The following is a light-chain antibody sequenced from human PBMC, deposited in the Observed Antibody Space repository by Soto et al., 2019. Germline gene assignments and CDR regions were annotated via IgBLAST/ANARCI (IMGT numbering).Light chain of an antibody. CDR1: QSVSISY. Sequence: EIVLTQSPGTLSLSPGARATLSCRASQSVSISYLAWYQQKPGQAPRLLIYGASSRATGIPDRFSGSGSGTDFTLTISRLEPEDFAVYYCQQYVSSSLYTFCQGTKLEIK. CDR2: GAS. V-gene: IGKV3-20*01. J-gene: IGKJ2*01. CDR3: QQYVSSSLYT.